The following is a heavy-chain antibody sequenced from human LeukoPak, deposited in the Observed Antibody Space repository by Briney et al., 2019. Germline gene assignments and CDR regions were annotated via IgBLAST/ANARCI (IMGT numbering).Heavy chain of an antibody. CDR1: GGSISSYY. V-gene: IGHV4-59*01. CDR2: IYYSGGT. Sequence: SETLSLTCTVSGGSISSYYWSWIRQPPGKGLEWIGYIYYSGGTNYNPSLKSRVTISVDTSKNQFSLKLSSVTAADPAVYYCARAGGGGFYGDYGYFDYWGQGTLVTVSS. J-gene: IGHJ4*02. CDR3: ARAGGGGFYGDYGYFDY. D-gene: IGHD4-17*01.